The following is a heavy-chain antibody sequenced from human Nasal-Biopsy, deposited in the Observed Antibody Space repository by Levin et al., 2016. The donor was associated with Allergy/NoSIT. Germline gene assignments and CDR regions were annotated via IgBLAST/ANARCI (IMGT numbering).Heavy chain of an antibody. CDR1: GFRFSRHG. D-gene: IGHD5-18*01. V-gene: IGHV3-48*04. J-gene: IGHJ4*02. CDR2: ISSSSTTI. Sequence: GGSLRLSCAASGFRFSRHGMNWVRQAPGKGLEWISYISSSSTTIYYAESVRGRFTISRDNAQNALFLEMNNLRADDTAIYYCARAPAWMQITDDYFDHWGQGTLVTVSS. CDR3: ARAPAWMQITDDYFDH.